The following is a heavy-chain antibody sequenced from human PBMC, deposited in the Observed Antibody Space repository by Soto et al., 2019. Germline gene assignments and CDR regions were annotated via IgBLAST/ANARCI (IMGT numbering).Heavy chain of an antibody. CDR1: GGSISSRNYY. J-gene: IGHJ4*02. CDR2: IYYGCST. CDR3: ARSTGTTSVY. V-gene: IGHV4-39*02. D-gene: IGHD4-17*01. Sequence: QLQLQESGPGLVRPSETLSLTCTVSGGSISSRNYYWGWIRQPPGKGLVWIVSIYYGCSTYYNPSLKSRVTMSVEPSKNHFSFRLSSVTGADKDVHYCARSTGTTSVYWGQGTLVTVSS.